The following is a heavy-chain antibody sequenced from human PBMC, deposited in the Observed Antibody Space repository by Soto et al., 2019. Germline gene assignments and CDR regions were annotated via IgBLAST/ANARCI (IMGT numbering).Heavy chain of an antibody. CDR1: GFTFGNYF. V-gene: IGHV3-23*01. D-gene: IGHD1-1*01. Sequence: EVQLLESGGGLVQPGESLRLSCAASGFTFGNYFMNWVRQAPGKGLEWVSDISSNGGRTHYADSVRGRFTISRDNSRNTLYLQMSSLRAEDMALYYCAKDLHWYGMDVWGQGTTVTVSS. J-gene: IGHJ6*02. CDR2: ISSNGGRT. CDR3: AKDLHWYGMDV.